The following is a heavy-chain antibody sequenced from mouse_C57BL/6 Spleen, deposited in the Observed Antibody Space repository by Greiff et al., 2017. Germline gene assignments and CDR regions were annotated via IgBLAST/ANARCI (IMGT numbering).Heavy chain of an antibody. V-gene: IGHV1-52*01. CDR1: GYTFTSYW. CDR2: IDPSDSET. J-gene: IGHJ2*01. Sequence: VQLQQPGAELVRPGSSVKLSCRASGYTFTSYWMHWVKQRPIQGLEWIGNIDPSDSETHYNQKFKDKATLTVDKSSSTAYMQLSSLTSEDSAVYFCAQTAGYYFDDWGQGTTLTVSS. CDR3: AQTAGYYFDD. D-gene: IGHD3-2*01.